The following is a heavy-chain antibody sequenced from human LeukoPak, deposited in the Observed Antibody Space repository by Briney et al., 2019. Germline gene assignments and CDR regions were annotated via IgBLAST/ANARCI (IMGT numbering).Heavy chain of an antibody. CDR1: GFTVSSNY. D-gene: IGHD4-23*01. CDR3: ARDGNYGGNSELPS. CDR2: IYSGGAT. Sequence: GGSLRLSCAASGFTVSSNYMSWVRQAPGKGLEWVSLIYSGGATYYADSVKGRFTISRDNPKNTLYLQMNSLGAEDTAVYYCARDGNYGGNSELPSWGQGTLVTVSS. V-gene: IGHV3-53*01. J-gene: IGHJ5*02.